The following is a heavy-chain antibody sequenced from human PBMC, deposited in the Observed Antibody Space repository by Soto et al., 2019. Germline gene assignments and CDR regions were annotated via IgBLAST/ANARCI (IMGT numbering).Heavy chain of an antibody. V-gene: IGHV1-2*02. CDR3: ARDPKRCSSTSCYFKLFGPYYGMDV. CDR1: GYTFTGYY. J-gene: IGHJ6*02. D-gene: IGHD2-2*01. CDR2: INPNSGST. Sequence: AASVKVSCKASGYTFTGYYMHWVRQAPGQGLEWMGWINPNSGSTTYAQNFQGRVTMTRDTSISTAYMELSRLRSDDTAVYYCARDPKRCSSTSCYFKLFGPYYGMDVWGQGTTVTVSS.